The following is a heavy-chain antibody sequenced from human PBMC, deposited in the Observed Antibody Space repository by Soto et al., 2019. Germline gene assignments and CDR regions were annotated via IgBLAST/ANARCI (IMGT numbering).Heavy chain of an antibody. CDR3: ARGLLTTVTDFDY. CDR2: INEIGTYR. D-gene: IGHD4-17*01. CDR1: GFAFRNYW. J-gene: IGHJ4*02. V-gene: IGHV3-74*03. Sequence: PGGSLRLSCAASGFAFRNYWMHWVRQVPGKGLVWVSRINEIGTYRTYADFAKGRFTISRDNTKNTVYLQMNSLSAEDTAVYYCARGLLTTVTDFDYWGQGTLVTVSS.